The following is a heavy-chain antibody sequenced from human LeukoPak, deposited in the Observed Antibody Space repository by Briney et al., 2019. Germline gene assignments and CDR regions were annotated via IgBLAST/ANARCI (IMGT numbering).Heavy chain of an antibody. D-gene: IGHD5-18*01. CDR2: INSDGSST. V-gene: IGHV3-74*01. J-gene: IGHJ4*02. CDR3: ARDADTAMVIGYYFDY. Sequence: QPGGSLRLSCAASGFTFSSDWIHWVRQAPGKGLVWVSRINSDGSSTSYADSVKGRFTISRDNSKNTLYLQMNSLRAEDTAVYYCARDADTAMVIGYYFDYWGQGTLVTVSS. CDR1: GFTFSSDW.